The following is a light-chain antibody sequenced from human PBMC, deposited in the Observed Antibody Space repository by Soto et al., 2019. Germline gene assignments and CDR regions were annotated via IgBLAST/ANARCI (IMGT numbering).Light chain of an antibody. CDR2: EVS. J-gene: IGLJ1*01. Sequence: QSALNQPASVSGSPGPSITISCTATSSDVGSYDLVSWYQQHPGKAPKLMIYEVSKRPSGVSNRFSGSKSGNTASLTISGLQAEDEADYYCCSSAARTTSRVFGIGTKVTVL. CDR1: SSDVGSYDL. CDR3: CSSAARTTSRV. V-gene: IGLV2-23*02.